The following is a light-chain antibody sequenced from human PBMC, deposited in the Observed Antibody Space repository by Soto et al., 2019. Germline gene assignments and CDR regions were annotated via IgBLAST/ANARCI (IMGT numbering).Light chain of an antibody. J-gene: IGKJ2*01. Sequence: DIVMTQSPLSLPVTPGEPASISCRSSQSLLHSNGYNYLDWYLQKPGQSPQLLICLGSNRASGVPDRFSGSGSGTDFTLQISSVEAEDVGVYYCMQALQTPYTFGQGTKLEIK. CDR1: QSLLHSNGYNY. CDR3: MQALQTPYT. V-gene: IGKV2-28*01. CDR2: LGS.